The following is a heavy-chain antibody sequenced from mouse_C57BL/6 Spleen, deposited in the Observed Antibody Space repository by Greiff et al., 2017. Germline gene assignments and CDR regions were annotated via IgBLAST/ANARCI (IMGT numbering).Heavy chain of an antibody. J-gene: IGHJ1*03. Sequence: EVKLMESGPGLAKPSQTLSLTCSVTGYSITSDYWNWIRKFPGNKLEYMGYISYSGSTYYNPSLKSRISITRDTSKNQYYLQLNSVTTEDTATYYCARSPIYYDYDRYFDVWGTGTTVTVSS. CDR2: ISYSGST. V-gene: IGHV3-8*01. CDR1: GYSITSDY. CDR3: ARSPIYYDYDRYFDV. D-gene: IGHD2-4*01.